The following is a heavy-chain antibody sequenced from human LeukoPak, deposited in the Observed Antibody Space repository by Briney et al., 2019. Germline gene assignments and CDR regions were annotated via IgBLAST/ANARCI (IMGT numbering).Heavy chain of an antibody. V-gene: IGHV4-59*01. CDR3: ARVSSSFYFYFDY. J-gene: IGHJ4*02. D-gene: IGHD3-22*01. Sequence: RPSETLSLTCSVSGGSISTYYWSWIRQPPGKGLEWIGYISCNGNTNYNPSLKSRVTISVDTSKNQFSLKLSSVTAADTAVYYCARVSSSFYFYFDYWGQGTLVTVSS. CDR1: GGSISTYY. CDR2: ISCNGNT.